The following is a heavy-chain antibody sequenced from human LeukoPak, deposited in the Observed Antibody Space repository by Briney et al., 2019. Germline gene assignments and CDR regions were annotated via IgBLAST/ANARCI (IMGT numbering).Heavy chain of an antibody. CDR2: IYYSGST. D-gene: IGHD3-22*01. J-gene: IGHJ3*02. CDR3: ARDYGGYYDSSGYNDAFDI. V-gene: IGHV4-59*01. Sequence: SETLSLTCIVSGGSIGSYYWSWIRQPPGKGLEWIGHIYYSGSTDYNPSLRSRVTISVDTSKNQFSLRLSSVTAADTAVYYCARDYGGYYDSSGYNDAFDIWGQGTMVTVSS. CDR1: GGSIGSYY.